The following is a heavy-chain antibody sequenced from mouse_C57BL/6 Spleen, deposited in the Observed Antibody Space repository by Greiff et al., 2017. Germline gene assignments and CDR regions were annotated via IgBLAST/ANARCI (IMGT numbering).Heavy chain of an antibody. Sequence: QVQLQQPGAELVMPGASVKLSCKASGYTFTSYWMHWVKQRPGQGLEWIGEIDPSDSYTNYNQKFKGKSTLTVDKSSSTAYMQLSSLTSEDSAVYYCARMDYGSSFFAYWGQGTLVTVSA. CDR1: GYTFTSYW. J-gene: IGHJ3*01. CDR2: IDPSDSYT. D-gene: IGHD1-1*01. CDR3: ARMDYGSSFFAY. V-gene: IGHV1-69*01.